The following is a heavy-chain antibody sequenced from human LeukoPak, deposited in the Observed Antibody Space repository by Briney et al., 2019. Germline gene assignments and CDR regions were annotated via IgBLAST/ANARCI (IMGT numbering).Heavy chain of an antibody. CDR2: INTNTGNP. CDR1: GYTFTSYA. J-gene: IGHJ4*02. CDR3: ARSPAHGDYVLLFDY. Sequence: ASVKVSCKASGYTFTSYAMNWVRQAPGQGLEWMGWINTNTGNPTYAQGFTGRFVFSLDTSVSTAYLQISSLKAEDTAVYYCARSPAHGDYVLLFDYWGQGTLVTVSS. D-gene: IGHD4-17*01. V-gene: IGHV7-4-1*02.